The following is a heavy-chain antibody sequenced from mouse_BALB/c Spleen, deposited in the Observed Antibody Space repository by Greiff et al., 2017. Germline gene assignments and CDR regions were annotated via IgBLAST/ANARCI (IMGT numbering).Heavy chain of an antibody. J-gene: IGHJ3*01. CDR1: GFTFSSYA. CDR2: ISSGGST. CDR3: ARSKRYDWFAY. V-gene: IGHV5-6-5*01. Sequence: EVKLMESGGGLVKPGGSLKLSCAASGFTFSSYAMSWVRQTPEKRLEWVASISSGGSTYYPDSVKGRFTISRDNARNILYLQMSSLRSEDTAMYYCARSKRYDWFAYWGQGTLVTVSA. D-gene: IGHD2-14*01.